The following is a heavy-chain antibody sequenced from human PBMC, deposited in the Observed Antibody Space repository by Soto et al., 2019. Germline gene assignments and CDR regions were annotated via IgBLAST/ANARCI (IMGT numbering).Heavy chain of an antibody. CDR1: GFTFSSYA. J-gene: IGHJ6*03. Sequence: GGSLRLSCAASGFTFSSYAMSWVRQAPGKGLEWVSAISGSGGSTYYADSVKGRFTISRDNSKNTLYLQMNSLRAEDTAVYYCAKAVVPVAISYLYYYYMDVWGKXTTVTVSS. D-gene: IGHD2-2*01. CDR3: AKAVVPVAISYLYYYYMDV. CDR2: ISGSGGST. V-gene: IGHV3-23*01.